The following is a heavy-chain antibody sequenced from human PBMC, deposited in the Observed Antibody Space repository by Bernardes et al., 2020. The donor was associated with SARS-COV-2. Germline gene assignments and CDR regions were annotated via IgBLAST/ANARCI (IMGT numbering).Heavy chain of an antibody. J-gene: IGHJ6*02. CDR1: GFTFSDYY. V-gene: IGHV3-11*01. D-gene: IGHD5-12*01. CDR2: ISSSGSTI. Sequence: GGSLRLSCAASGFTFSDYYMSWIRQAPGKGLEWVSYISSSGSTIYYADSVKGRFTISRDNAKNSLYLQMNSLRAEDTAVYYCARDGQEMATTQYYYYYGMDVWGQGTTVTVSS. CDR3: ARDGQEMATTQYYYYYGMDV.